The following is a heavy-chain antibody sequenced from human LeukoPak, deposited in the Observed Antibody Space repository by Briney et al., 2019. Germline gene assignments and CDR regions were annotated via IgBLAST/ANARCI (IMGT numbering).Heavy chain of an antibody. CDR2: VYPGDSDS. CDR1: GYRFTSYW. CDR3: ARQPYGSCSYGMDV. D-gene: IGHD3-10*01. V-gene: IGHV5-51*01. Sequence: KAGESLKTSCTGPGYRFTSYWIGWVRQMPGKGLEWRWTVYPGDSDSRYSPSFQGQVTISADKSLSTAYLKWSSLMASDTAIYSCARQPYGSCSYGMDVWGKGTTVTVSS. J-gene: IGHJ6*04.